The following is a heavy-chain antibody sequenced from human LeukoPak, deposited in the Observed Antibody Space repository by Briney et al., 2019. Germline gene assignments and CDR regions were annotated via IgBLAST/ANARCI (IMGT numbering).Heavy chain of an antibody. J-gene: IGHJ6*03. CDR1: GFSFSNYA. CDR2: IGAGSTRT. V-gene: IGHV3-23*01. D-gene: IGHD1-1*01. Sequence: PGGSLRLSCAASGFSFSNYAMSWVRQAPGKGLEWVSGIGAGSTRTYYADSVRGRFTISRDNSMNTLYLQMNSVRAEDTAVYYCAGTTSNYYYYYMDVWGKGTTVTVSS. CDR3: AGTTSNYYYYYMDV.